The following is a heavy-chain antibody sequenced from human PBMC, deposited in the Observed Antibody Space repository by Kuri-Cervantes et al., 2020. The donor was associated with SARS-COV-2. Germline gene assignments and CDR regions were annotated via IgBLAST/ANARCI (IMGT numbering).Heavy chain of an antibody. CDR2: IYYSGST. CDR1: GGSISSGDYY. CDR3: ARDGRPPYYYYYMDV. V-gene: IGHV4-61*08. D-gene: IGHD1-26*01. J-gene: IGHJ6*03. Sequence: SETLSLTCTVSGGSISSGDYYWSWIRQPPGKGLEWIGYIYYSGSTNYNPSLKSRVTISVDTSKNQFSLKLSSVTAADTAVYYCARDGRPPYYYYYMDVWGKGTTVTVSS.